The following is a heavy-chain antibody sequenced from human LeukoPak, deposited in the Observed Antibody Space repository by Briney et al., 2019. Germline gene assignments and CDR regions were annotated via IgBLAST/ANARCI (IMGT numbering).Heavy chain of an antibody. Sequence: GPVKVSCKASGYTFTGYYMHWVRQAPGQGLEWMGWINPNSGGTNYAQKFQGRVTITADKSTSTAYMELSSLRSEDTAVYYCARDAFGGRYNWNHDEYYYYGMDVWGQGTTVTVSS. J-gene: IGHJ6*02. CDR2: INPNSGGT. V-gene: IGHV1-2*02. CDR3: ARDAFGGRYNWNHDEYYYYGMDV. D-gene: IGHD1-14*01. CDR1: GYTFTGYY.